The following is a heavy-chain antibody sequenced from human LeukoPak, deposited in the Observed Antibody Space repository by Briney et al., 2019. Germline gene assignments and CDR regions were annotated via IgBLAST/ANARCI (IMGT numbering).Heavy chain of an antibody. V-gene: IGHV3-33*01. CDR3: ARDSPLGTYGSGSYLDY. Sequence: PGGSLRLSCAAPGFTFSCYGMHWVRQAPGKGLEWVAVIWYDGSNKYYADSVKGRFTISRDNSKNTLYLQMNSLRAEDTAVYYCARDSPLGTYGSGSYLDYWGQGTLVTVSS. D-gene: IGHD3-10*01. CDR1: GFTFSCYG. CDR2: IWYDGSNK. J-gene: IGHJ4*02.